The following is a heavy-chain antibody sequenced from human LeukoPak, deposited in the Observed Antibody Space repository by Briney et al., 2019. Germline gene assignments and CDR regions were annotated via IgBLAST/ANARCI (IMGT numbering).Heavy chain of an antibody. V-gene: IGHV4-34*01. D-gene: IGHD6-13*01. J-gene: IGHJ4*02. CDR2: INHSGST. CDR1: GGSFSGYY. CDR3: ARAWYSSSWLDY. Sequence: PSETLSLTCAVYGGSFSGYYWSWIRQPPGKGLEWIGEINHSGSTNYNPSLKSRVTISVDTSKNQFSLKLSSVTAADTVVYYCARAWYSSSWLDYWGQGTLVTVSS.